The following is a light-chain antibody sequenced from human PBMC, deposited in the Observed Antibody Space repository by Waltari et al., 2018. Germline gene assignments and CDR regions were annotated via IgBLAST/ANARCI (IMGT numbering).Light chain of an antibody. Sequence: QSALTQPASLSGSPGQSITISCTGSSSDVGSYNLVSWYQQHPGKAPQRMIYDLTKRPSGVSNRFSVSKSGNTASLTISGLQAEDEADYYCCSYAGSNTYVFGTGTKVTVL. CDR1: SSDVGSYNL. CDR2: DLT. CDR3: CSYAGSNTYV. V-gene: IGLV2-23*02. J-gene: IGLJ1*01.